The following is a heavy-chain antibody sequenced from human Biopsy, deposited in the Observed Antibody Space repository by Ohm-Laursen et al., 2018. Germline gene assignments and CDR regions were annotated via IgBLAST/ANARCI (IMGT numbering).Heavy chain of an antibody. CDR1: GDSVSSGSFY. V-gene: IGHV4-61*01. CDR2: TYYSGST. J-gene: IGHJ6*02. CDR3: VRSNYHYYGFDV. Sequence: TLSLTCTVSGDSVSSGSFYWAWIRQPPGKGLQWIGYTYYSGSTNYNPSLNSRVTIAVDTSKNQFSLRLTSVTAADTAVYYCVRSNYHYYGFDVWGQGTTVTVSS.